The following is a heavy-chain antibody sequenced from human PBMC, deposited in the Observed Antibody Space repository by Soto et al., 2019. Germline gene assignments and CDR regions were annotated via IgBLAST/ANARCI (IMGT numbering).Heavy chain of an antibody. V-gene: IGHV4-34*12. CDR3: ARPHYQSNTFYFYFDY. CDR2: IFHGGHT. Sequence: QVQLQQWGAGLLKPSETLSLTCAVYGGSSSAYYWSWIRQPPGKGLEWIGAIFHGGHTNYSPSLKSRVTISVDTSKNQFSLELSSVTAADTAVYYCARPHYQSNTFYFYFDYWSQGTLVTVSS. D-gene: IGHD3-22*01. J-gene: IGHJ4*02. CDR1: GGSSSAYY.